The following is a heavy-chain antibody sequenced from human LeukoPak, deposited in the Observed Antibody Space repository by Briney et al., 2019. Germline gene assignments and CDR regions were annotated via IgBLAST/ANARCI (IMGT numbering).Heavy chain of an antibody. CDR3: ARDYKYAFDN. D-gene: IGHD5-24*01. V-gene: IGHV3-48*01. J-gene: IGHJ4*02. CDR2: IWIDSGNT. CDR1: GFTFSDYS. Sequence: PGGSLRLSCAASGFTFSDYSMNWVRQAPGKGVEWISYIWIDSGNTNYADSVKGGFTISGDKDKNSLYLQMNSLRVEDTAVYYCARDYKYAFDNWGQGTLVTVSS.